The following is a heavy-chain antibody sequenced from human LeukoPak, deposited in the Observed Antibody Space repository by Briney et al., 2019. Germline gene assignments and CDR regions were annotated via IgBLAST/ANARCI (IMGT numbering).Heavy chain of an antibody. J-gene: IGHJ4*02. CDR2: ISSSSTTI. V-gene: IGHV3-48*02. CDR1: GFTFSSYA. D-gene: IGHD3-10*01. Sequence: GGSLRLSCAASGFTFSSYAMNWVRQAPGKGLEWVSYISSSSTTIYYADSVKGRFTISRDNAKNSLYLQMNSLRDEDTAVYYCARKAYGSGSYYFDYWSQGTLVTVSS. CDR3: ARKAYGSGSYYFDY.